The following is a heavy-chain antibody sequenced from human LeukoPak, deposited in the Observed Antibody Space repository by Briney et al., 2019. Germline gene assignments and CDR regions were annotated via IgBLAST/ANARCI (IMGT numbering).Heavy chain of an antibody. J-gene: IGHJ4*02. CDR3: ASTYSNSWYGPPGY. D-gene: IGHD6-13*01. CDR2: IFYSGST. V-gene: IGHV4-59*08. CDR1: GGSISSYY. Sequence: SETLSLTCTVSGGSISSYYWSWIRQPPGKGLEWIGYIFYSGSTNYNPSLKSRVTISIDTSKNQFSLKLSSVTAADTAVHYCASTYSNSWYGPPGYWGRGTLVTVSS.